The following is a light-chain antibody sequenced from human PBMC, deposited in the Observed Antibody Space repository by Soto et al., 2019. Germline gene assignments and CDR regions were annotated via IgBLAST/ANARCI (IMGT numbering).Light chain of an antibody. J-gene: IGLJ2*01. V-gene: IGLV4-69*01. CDR3: QTWGTGIHVV. CDR2: LDSDGSH. CDR1: SGHSSYA. Sequence: QPVLTQSPSASASLGASVKLTCTLSSGHSSYAIAWHQQQPEKGPRYLMKLDSDGSHTKGDAIPGRFSGSSSGAERYLTISGLQSGDEADYYFQTWGTGIHVVFGGGTKLTV.